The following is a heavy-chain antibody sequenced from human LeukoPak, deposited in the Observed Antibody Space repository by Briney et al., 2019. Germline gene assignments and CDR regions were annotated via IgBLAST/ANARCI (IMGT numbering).Heavy chain of an antibody. CDR1: GFTFRSYW. D-gene: IGHD5-12*01. CDR2: INQGGSVK. CDR3: ARVGYSGWNLEY. V-gene: IGHV3-7*01. J-gene: IGHJ4*02. Sequence: QPGGSLRLSCAASGFTFRSYWMSWVRQAPGKGLEWVANINQGGSVKYYVDSVKGRFTFSRDDAKNSLYVQMNSLRDEDTAVYYCARVGYSGWNLEYWGQGTLVTVSS.